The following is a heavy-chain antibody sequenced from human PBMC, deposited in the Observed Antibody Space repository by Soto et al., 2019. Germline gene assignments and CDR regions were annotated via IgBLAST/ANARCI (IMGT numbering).Heavy chain of an antibody. D-gene: IGHD2-2*01. J-gene: IGHJ4*02. CDR1: GFTFSNAW. V-gene: IGHV3-15*07. CDR2: IKSKTTGGTT. CDR3: RAAAY. Sequence: EVQLVESGGGLVRPGGSLRLSCAGSGFTFSNAWMNWVRQAPGKGLEWVGRIKSKTTGGTTDYAAPVKGRFSISRDDSKNTVYLQMTSLKTADTAVYYCRAAAYWGQGTLVIVSS.